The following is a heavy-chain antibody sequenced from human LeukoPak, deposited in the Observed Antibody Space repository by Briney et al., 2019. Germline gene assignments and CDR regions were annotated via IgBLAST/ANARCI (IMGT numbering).Heavy chain of an antibody. CDR3: AREGATTYYYYYYMDV. J-gene: IGHJ6*03. Sequence: PGGSLRLSCGASGFTFSGYSMNWVRQAPGKGLEWVSSISTSSSYIYYADSVKGRFTISRDNAKKSLYLQMNSLRAEDTAVYYCAREGATTYYYYYYMDVWGKGTTVTISS. D-gene: IGHD1-26*01. V-gene: IGHV3-21*01. CDR1: GFTFSGYS. CDR2: ISTSSSYI.